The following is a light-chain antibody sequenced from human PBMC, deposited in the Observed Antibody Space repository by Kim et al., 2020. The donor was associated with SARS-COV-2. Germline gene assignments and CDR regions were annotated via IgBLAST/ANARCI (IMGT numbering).Light chain of an antibody. CDR2: EAS. V-gene: IGKV1-33*01. CDR3: QQYDNLPIT. Sequence: AYVGDTVTITCQASQDIGNYLNWDQQKEGKAPEVVVFEASNVETGVTSRFSGSGSETHFTFTINSLQAEDIAAYYCQQYDNLPITFGQGTRLEIK. J-gene: IGKJ5*01. CDR1: QDIGNY.